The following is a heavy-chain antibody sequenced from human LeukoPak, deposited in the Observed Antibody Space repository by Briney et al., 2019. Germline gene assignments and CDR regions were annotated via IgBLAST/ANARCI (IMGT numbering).Heavy chain of an antibody. V-gene: IGHV3-23*01. CDR2: ISGSGGST. J-gene: IGHJ4*02. Sequence: GGSLRLSCAASGFTFNSYAMSWVRQAPGKGLEWVSAISGSGGSTYYADSVKGRFTISRDNSKNTLYLQMNSLRAEDTAVYYCAKEAYWNYGPTFRNQFDYWGQGTLVTVSS. CDR1: GFTFNSYA. D-gene: IGHD1-7*01. CDR3: AKEAYWNYGPTFRNQFDY.